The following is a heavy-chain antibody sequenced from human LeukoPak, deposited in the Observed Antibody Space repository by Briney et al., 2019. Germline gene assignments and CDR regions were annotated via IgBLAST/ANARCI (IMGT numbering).Heavy chain of an antibody. V-gene: IGHV1-2*02. Sequence: ASVKVSCKASGYTFTGYYMHWVRQAPGQGLEWMGWINPNSGGTNYAQKFQGRVTMSVDTSKNQFSLKLSSVTAADTAVYYCAREGASSWADYWGQGTLVTVSS. CDR3: AREGASSWADY. D-gene: IGHD6-13*01. CDR1: GYTFTGYY. J-gene: IGHJ4*02. CDR2: INPNSGGT.